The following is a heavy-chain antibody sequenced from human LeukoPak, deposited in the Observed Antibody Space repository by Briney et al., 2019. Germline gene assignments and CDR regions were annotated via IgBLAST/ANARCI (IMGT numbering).Heavy chain of an antibody. J-gene: IGHJ4*02. CDR2: IYSSGST. Sequence: PGGSLRLSCAASGLTVSSNYMSWVRQARGEGLEWVSVIYSSGSTYYAAPVKGRFTISSDNSKNTLYLQMNSLRAEDTAVYYCARFAYYYDSSGYQYSFDYWGQGTLVTVSS. D-gene: IGHD3-22*01. CDR1: GLTVSSNY. V-gene: IGHV3-53*01. CDR3: ARFAYYYDSSGYQYSFDY.